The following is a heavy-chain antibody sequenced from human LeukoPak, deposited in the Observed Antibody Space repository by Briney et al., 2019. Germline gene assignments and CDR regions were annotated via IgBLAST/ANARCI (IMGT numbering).Heavy chain of an antibody. Sequence: GGSLRLSCAASGFTFSNYGMHWVRQAPGKGLEWVAFIPYDGSNKYYADSLQGRFTIYRDNSMNTLYLQMSSLRAEDTAIYYCAKDICGGNCYPHGGYWGQGTLVTVSS. CDR1: GFTFSNYG. CDR3: AKDICGGNCYPHGGY. D-gene: IGHD2-21*01. CDR2: IPYDGSNK. V-gene: IGHV3-30*02. J-gene: IGHJ4*02.